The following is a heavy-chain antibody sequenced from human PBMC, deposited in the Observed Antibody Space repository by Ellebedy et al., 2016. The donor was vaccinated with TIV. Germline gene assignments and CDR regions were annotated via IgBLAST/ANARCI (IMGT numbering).Heavy chain of an antibody. D-gene: IGHD2-21*01. J-gene: IGHJ4*02. CDR1: GFSFSNYA. Sequence: GESLKISCAASGFSFSNYAMSWVRQAPGKGPEWVSSISGSGDYTYYADSVKGRFTISTDTSKKVLYLQMSSLSVEDTAVYYCAKEGRRKIVMVIETWGQGTPVTVSS. V-gene: IGHV3-23*01. CDR2: ISGSGDYT. CDR3: AKEGRRKIVMVIET.